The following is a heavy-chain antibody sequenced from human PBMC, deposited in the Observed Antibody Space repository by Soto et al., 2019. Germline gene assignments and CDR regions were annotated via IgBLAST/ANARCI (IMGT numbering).Heavy chain of an antibody. CDR2: IIPISDTT. CDR3: ARSQGSSTSLEIYYYYYYGMDV. D-gene: IGHD2-2*01. CDR1: GGTFSSYA. J-gene: IGHJ6*02. V-gene: IGHV1-69*01. Sequence: QVQLVQSGAEVKKPGSSVKVSCKASGGTFSSYAISWVRQAPGQGLEWMGGIIPISDTTNYAQKFQGRVTRTADESTSKAYMELSSLRSDDTAVYYCARSQGSSTSLEIYYYYYYGMDVWGQGTTVTVSS.